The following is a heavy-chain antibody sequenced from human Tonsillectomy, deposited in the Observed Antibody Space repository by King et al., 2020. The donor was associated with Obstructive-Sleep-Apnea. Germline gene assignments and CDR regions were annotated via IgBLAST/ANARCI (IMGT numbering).Heavy chain of an antibody. J-gene: IGHJ6*02. CDR1: GYTFTSYD. CDR3: ARAGLHYFGMDV. CDR2: MNPNSGNT. D-gene: IGHD3/OR15-3a*01. V-gene: IGHV1-8*01. Sequence: VQLVESGAEVKKPGASVRVSFKASGYTFTSYDINWVRQATGQGLEWMGWMNPNSGNTCFAQKFQGRVTMTRNTSITTAFMELSSLRSEDTAVYFCARAGLHYFGMDVWGQGTTVTVSS.